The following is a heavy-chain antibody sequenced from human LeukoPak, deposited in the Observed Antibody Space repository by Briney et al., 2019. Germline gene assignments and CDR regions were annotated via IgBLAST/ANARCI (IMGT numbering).Heavy chain of an antibody. CDR3: AREGSSGYREVDY. D-gene: IGHD3-22*01. Sequence: GGSLRLSCAASGFTFSSYSMNWVRQAPGKGLEWVSYISSRSSTIYYADSVKGRFTISRDNAKNSLYLQMNSLRAEDTAVYYCAREGSSGYREVDYWGQGTLVTVSS. J-gene: IGHJ4*02. V-gene: IGHV3-48*04. CDR2: ISSRSSTI. CDR1: GFTFSSYS.